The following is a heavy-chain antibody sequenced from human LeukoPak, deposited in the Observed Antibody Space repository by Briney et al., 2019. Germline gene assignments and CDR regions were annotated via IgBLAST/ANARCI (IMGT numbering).Heavy chain of an antibody. CDR1: GGSFSGYY. J-gene: IGHJ5*02. CDR2: VYYSGNT. Sequence: PSETLSLTCAVYGGSFSGYYWSWIRQPPGKGLEWIGSVYYSGNTYNPSLKSRVTILVDTSKNQVSLNLTSVNAADTAIYYCARVMAARREDLNWFDPWGQGTLVTVSS. CDR3: ARVMAARREDLNWFDP. D-gene: IGHD6-6*01. V-gene: IGHV4-34*01.